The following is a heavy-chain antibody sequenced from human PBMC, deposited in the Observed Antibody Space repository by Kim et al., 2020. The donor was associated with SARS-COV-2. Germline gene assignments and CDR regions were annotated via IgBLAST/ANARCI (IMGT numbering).Heavy chain of an antibody. V-gene: IGHV4-59*13. CDR3: ARGAPYYYDSSGYLGY. D-gene: IGHD3-22*01. CDR2: IYYSGST. CDR1: GGSISSYY. Sequence: SETLSLTCTVSGGSISSYYWSWIRQPPGKGLEWIGYIYYSGSTNYNPSLKSRVTISVDTSKNQFSLKLSSVTAADTAVYYCARGAPYYYDSSGYLGYWGQGTLVTVSS. J-gene: IGHJ4*02.